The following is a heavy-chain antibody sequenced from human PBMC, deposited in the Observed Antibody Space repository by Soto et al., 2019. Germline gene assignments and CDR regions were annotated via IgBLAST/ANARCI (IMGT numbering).Heavy chain of an antibody. D-gene: IGHD3-10*01. V-gene: IGHV1-18*01. Sequence: QVQLVQSGAEVKKPGASVKVSCKASGYIFTSFGITWVRQAPGQGLEWMGWVSTYNGNTKHAQKLEGRVTISTETSTSTAEGELRSLRSDDTAVYYCTRVAGQGSASYGWGQGALVAVSS. J-gene: IGHJ4*02. CDR2: VSTYNGNT. CDR1: GYIFTSFG. CDR3: TRVAGQGSASYG.